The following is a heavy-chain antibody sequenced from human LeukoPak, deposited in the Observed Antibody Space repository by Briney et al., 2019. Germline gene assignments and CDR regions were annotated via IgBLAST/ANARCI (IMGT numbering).Heavy chain of an antibody. D-gene: IGHD4-23*01. Sequence: PGGSLRLSCAASGFTFSSYGIHWVRQAPGKGLEWVAVISYDGSNKYYADSVKGRFTISRDNSRNTLYLQMNSLRAEDTAVYYCAKDHYAGNSGAVDYWGQGTLVTVSS. V-gene: IGHV3-30*18. CDR2: ISYDGSNK. J-gene: IGHJ4*02. CDR1: GFTFSSYG. CDR3: AKDHYAGNSGAVDY.